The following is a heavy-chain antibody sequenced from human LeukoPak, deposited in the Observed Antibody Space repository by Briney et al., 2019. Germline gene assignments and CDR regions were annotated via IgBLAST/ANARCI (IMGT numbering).Heavy chain of an antibody. V-gene: IGHV3-30*18. CDR1: GFTFSSYG. CDR3: AKVSDDSSGRWTAFDI. J-gene: IGHJ3*02. Sequence: GGSLRLSCAASGFTFSSYGMHWVRQAPGKGLEWVAVISYDGSNKYYADSVKGRFTISRDNSKNTLYLQMNSLRAEDTAVYYCAKVSDDSSGRWTAFDIWGQGTMVTVSS. D-gene: IGHD3-22*01. CDR2: ISYDGSNK.